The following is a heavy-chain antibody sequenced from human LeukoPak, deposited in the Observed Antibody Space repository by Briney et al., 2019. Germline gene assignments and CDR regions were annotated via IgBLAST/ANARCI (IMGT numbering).Heavy chain of an antibody. CDR2: INPSGGST. Sequence: ASVKVSCKASGYTFTSYYMHWARQAPGQGLEWMGIINPSGGSTSYAQKFQGRVTMTRDMSTSTVYMELSSLRSEDTAVYYCARDGTVTTALYYYYYMDVWGKGTTVTVSS. CDR1: GYTFTSYY. V-gene: IGHV1-46*01. CDR3: ARDGTVTTALYYYYYMDV. D-gene: IGHD4-17*01. J-gene: IGHJ6*03.